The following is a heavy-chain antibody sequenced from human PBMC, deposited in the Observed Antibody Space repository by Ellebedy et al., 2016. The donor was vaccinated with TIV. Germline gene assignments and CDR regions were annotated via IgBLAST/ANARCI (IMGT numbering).Heavy chain of an antibody. V-gene: IGHV3-30*18. D-gene: IGHD6-13*01. Sequence: GGSLRLXXEASGFRFSSHGMHWVRQAPGKGLEWVARISSDGSRRNYADSVKDRFTISRDNSKNTLFLHMNILRTEDTAVYYCAKPADPNPGYSASWATYFDYWGQGTLVTVSS. CDR1: GFRFSSHG. CDR2: ISSDGSRR. J-gene: IGHJ4*02. CDR3: AKPADPNPGYSASWATYFDY.